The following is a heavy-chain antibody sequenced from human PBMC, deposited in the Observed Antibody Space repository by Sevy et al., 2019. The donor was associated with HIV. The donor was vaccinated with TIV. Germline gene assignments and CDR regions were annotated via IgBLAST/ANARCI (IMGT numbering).Heavy chain of an antibody. CDR1: GFTFTNYA. D-gene: IGHD6-19*01. Sequence: GGSLRLSCAASGFTFTNYAMSWVRQAPGKGLEWVPGIRISGGNTYYADSVKGRLTFSRDNSKNTLFLQMNSLRAEDTAVYYCAKGWTQLSDWYGELDYWGQGSLVTVSS. V-gene: IGHV3-23*01. CDR2: IRISGGNT. J-gene: IGHJ4*02. CDR3: AKGWTQLSDWYGELDY.